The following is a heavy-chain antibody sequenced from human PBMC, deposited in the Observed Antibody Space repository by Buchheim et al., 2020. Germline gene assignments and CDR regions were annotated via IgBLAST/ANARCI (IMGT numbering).Heavy chain of an antibody. J-gene: IGHJ3*02. CDR1: GGSFSGYY. V-gene: IGHV4-34*01. CDR3: ARPLEYSSSSSAFDI. Sequence: QVQLQQWGAGLLKPSETLSLTCAVYGGSFSGYYWNWVRQPPGKGLEWIGQINHSENTNYNPSLKSRVTISVDTSKHQFPLKLSSVTAADTAVYYCARPLEYSSSSSAFDIWGLGT. CDR2: INHSENT. D-gene: IGHD6-6*01.